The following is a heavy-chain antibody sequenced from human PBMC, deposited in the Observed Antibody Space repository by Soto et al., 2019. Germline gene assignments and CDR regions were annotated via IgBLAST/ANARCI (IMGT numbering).Heavy chain of an antibody. CDR3: ARGWSSSWPY. J-gene: IGHJ4*02. CDR1: GGSISGYF. V-gene: IGHV4-59*01. Sequence: QVQLQESGPGRVKPSETLSLSCFVSGGSISGYFWSWIRQPPGKGLEWIAFMYDSGSTNYNPSLKSRVSISLDTSKNQFSLKLNSVTAADTAVYYCARGWSSSWPYWGQGTLVTVSS. D-gene: IGHD6-13*01. CDR2: MYDSGST.